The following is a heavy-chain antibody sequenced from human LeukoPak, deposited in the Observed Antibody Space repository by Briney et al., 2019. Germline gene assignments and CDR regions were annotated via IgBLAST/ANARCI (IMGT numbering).Heavy chain of an antibody. CDR1: GFTFSSYG. CDR2: ISSSSSTI. Sequence: GGSLRLSCAASGFTFSSYGMNWVRQAPGKGLEWVSYISSSSSTIYYADSVKGRFTISRDNAKNSLYLQMNSLRAEDTAVYYCARVRGIAVAGEIDYWGQGTLVTVSS. J-gene: IGHJ4*02. V-gene: IGHV3-48*04. D-gene: IGHD6-19*01. CDR3: ARVRGIAVAGEIDY.